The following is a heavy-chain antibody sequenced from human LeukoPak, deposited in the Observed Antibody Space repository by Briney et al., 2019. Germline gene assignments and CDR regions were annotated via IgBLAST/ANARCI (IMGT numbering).Heavy chain of an antibody. D-gene: IGHD5-12*01. V-gene: IGHV3-21*01. CDR2: ISSSSSYI. CDR3: ATPPGGYDHDAFDI. CDR1: GFTFSTYW. J-gene: IGHJ3*02. Sequence: PGGSLRLSCAASGFTFSTYWMNWVRQAPGKGLEWVSSISSSSSYIYYADSVKGRFTISRDNAKNSLYLQMNSLRAEDMAVYYCATPPGGYDHDAFDIWGQGTMVTVSS.